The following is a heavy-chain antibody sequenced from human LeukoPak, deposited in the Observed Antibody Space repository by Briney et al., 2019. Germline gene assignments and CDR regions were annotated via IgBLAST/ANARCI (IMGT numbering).Heavy chain of an antibody. J-gene: IGHJ4*02. CDR1: VDSISRTNNY. D-gene: IGHD4-17*01. CDR3: AREPTVTAAFDY. Sequence: PSETLSLTCTVSVDSISRTNNYWGWVRQPPGKGLEWIGTIHSSGSITYYSPSLKSRVTISIDTSKNQFSLKLSSVTAADTAVYYCAREPTVTAAFDYWGQGTLVTVSS. CDR2: IHSSGSIT. V-gene: IGHV4-39*02.